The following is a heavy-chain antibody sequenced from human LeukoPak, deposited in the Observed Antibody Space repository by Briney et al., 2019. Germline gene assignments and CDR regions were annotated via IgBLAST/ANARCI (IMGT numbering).Heavy chain of an antibody. CDR1: GGSISSYY. CDR2: IYTSGST. Sequence: PSETLSLTCTVSGGSISSYYWSWIRQPAGKGLEWIGRIYTSGSTNYNPSLKSRVTMSVDTSKNQFSLKLSSVTAADTAVYYCASGEGSDAYYYYGMDVWGQGTTVTVSS. V-gene: IGHV4-4*07. D-gene: IGHD3-10*01. CDR3: ASGEGSDAYYYYGMDV. J-gene: IGHJ6*02.